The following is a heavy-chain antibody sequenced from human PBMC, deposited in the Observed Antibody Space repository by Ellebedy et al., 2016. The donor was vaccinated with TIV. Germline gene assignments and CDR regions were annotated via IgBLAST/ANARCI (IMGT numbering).Heavy chain of an antibody. V-gene: IGHV1-46*01. CDR1: GYTFTSYY. CDR3: ARGQHFYSDYGDYGGY. J-gene: IGHJ4*02. Sequence: ASVKVSCKASGYTFTSYYMHWVRQAPGQGLEWMGIINPSGGSTSYAQKFQGRVTMTRDTSTSTVYMELSSLRSEDTAVYYCARGQHFYSDYGDYGGYWGQGTLVTVSS. CDR2: INPSGGST. D-gene: IGHD4-17*01.